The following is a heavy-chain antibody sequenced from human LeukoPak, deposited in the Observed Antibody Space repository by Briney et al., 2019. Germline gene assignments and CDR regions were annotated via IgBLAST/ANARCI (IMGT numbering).Heavy chain of an antibody. D-gene: IGHD2-2*01. CDR1: GGTFSSYA. Sequence: VKVSCKASGGTFSSYAISWVRQAPGQGLEWMGGIIPIFGTANYAQKFQDRVTITTDESTSTAYMELSSLRSEDTAVYYCATNYQPLNPFDYWGQGTLVTVSS. CDR3: ATNYQPLNPFDY. J-gene: IGHJ4*02. V-gene: IGHV1-69*05. CDR2: IIPIFGTA.